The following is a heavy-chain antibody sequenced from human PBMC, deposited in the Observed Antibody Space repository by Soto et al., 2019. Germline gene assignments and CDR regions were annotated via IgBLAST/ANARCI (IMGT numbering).Heavy chain of an antibody. J-gene: IGHJ6*02. D-gene: IGHD3-3*01. CDR2: ITHTGRT. CDR1: SGPFSGYY. V-gene: IGHV4-34*01. Sequence: ETVSLTCAVHSGPFSGYYWSWIRQPPVKGLERIGEITHTGRTNYNQSLKSRVTISVDTSKNPFSLKLSSVTTADTAVYYCARGGRDFCSRYRYYYYGREVLG. CDR3: ARGGRDFCSRYRYYYYGREV.